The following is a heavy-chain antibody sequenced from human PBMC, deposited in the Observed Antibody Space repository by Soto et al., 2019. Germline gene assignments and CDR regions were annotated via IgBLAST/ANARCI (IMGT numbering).Heavy chain of an antibody. CDR2: VYSGGST. J-gene: IGHJ3*02. CDR1: GFTVSSNY. CDR3: ARDKLTTVTTNTYAFDI. Sequence: PGGSLRLSCAASGFTVSSNYMSWVRQAPGKGLEWVSVVYSGGSTYYADSVKGRFTVSRDNSKNTLYLQMNSLRAEDTAVYYCARDKLTTVTTNTYAFDIWGQGTVVTVSS. D-gene: IGHD4-17*01. V-gene: IGHV3-66*01.